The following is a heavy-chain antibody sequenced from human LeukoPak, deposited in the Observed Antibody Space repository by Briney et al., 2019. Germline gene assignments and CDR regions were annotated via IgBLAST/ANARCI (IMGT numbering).Heavy chain of an antibody. Sequence: PGGSLRLSCAASGFTFSSYGMHWVRQAPGKGLEWVAVIWYDGTNKYYADSVKGRFTISRDNSKNTLYLQMNSLRAEDTAVYYCAKSYYDFWSGQDHFDYWGQGTLVTVSS. CDR3: AKSYYDFWSGQDHFDY. CDR1: GFTFSSYG. V-gene: IGHV3-30*02. D-gene: IGHD3-3*01. J-gene: IGHJ4*02. CDR2: IWYDGTNK.